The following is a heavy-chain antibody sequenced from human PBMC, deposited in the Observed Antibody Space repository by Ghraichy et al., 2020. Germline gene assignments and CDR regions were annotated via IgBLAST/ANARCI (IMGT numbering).Heavy chain of an antibody. CDR1: GYSFTSYW. D-gene: IGHD3-22*01. Sequence: GESLNISCKGSGYSFTSYWIGWVRQMPGKGLEWMGIIYPGDSDTRYSPSFQGQVTISADKSISTAYLQWSSLKASDTAMYYCARRQHSRLGDSSGYYDYWGQGTLVTVSS. CDR2: IYPGDSDT. V-gene: IGHV5-51*01. J-gene: IGHJ4*02. CDR3: ARRQHSRLGDSSGYYDY.